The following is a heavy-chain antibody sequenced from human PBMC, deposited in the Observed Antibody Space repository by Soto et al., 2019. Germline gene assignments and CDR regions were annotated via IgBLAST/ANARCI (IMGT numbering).Heavy chain of an antibody. Sequence: QITLNESGPTVVRPTETLTLTCRFSGFSLTTSGVGVGWVRQSPGKAPEWLALIYWDDDKRYRESLKSRLTIAKDTSKNQVVLTLANLDPTDTATYYCAHRVLRTVFGLVTTTAIYFDFWGQGTPVAVSS. D-gene: IGHD3-3*01. CDR2: IYWDDDK. CDR3: AHRVLRTVFGLVTTTAIYFDF. V-gene: IGHV2-5*02. CDR1: GFSLTTSGVG. J-gene: IGHJ4*02.